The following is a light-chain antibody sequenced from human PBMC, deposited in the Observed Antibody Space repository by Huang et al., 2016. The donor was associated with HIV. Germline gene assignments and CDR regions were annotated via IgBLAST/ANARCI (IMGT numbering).Light chain of an antibody. CDR2: AAS. Sequence: IQLTQSPSSLSASVGDTVTITCRASQGIKNHLAWFQQKPGKAPKSLIYAASNLQTGVPSKFSGSGYGTDFTLTIDSLQPEDFATYYCQQYNTYPVTFGGGTKVDIK. V-gene: IGKV1-16*02. CDR1: QGIKNH. CDR3: QQYNTYPVT. J-gene: IGKJ4*01.